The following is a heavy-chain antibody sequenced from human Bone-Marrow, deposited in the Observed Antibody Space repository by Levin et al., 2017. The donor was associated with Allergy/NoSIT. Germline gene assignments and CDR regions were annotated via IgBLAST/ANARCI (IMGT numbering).Heavy chain of an antibody. J-gene: IGHJ6*02. V-gene: IGHV1-2*02. CDR1: EYSFSDHY. Sequence: GESLKISCQAFEYSFSDHYIHWVRQAPGQGLEWMGWMNPNAGGTYYAQKFEGRVTMTGDTSISTAYMELSSVTSDDTAVYFCARDVFRFSTGWRGMDVWGQGTTVIVSS. CDR2: MNPNAGGT. CDR3: ARDVFRFSTGWRGMDV. D-gene: IGHD2-8*02.